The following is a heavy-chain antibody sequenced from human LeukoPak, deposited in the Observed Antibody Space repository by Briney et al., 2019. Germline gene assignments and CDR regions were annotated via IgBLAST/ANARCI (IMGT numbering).Heavy chain of an antibody. CDR2: ISSSSSTI. D-gene: IGHD3-22*01. Sequence: GGSLRLFCAASGFTFSSYSMNWVRQAPGKGLEWVSYISSSSSTIYYADSVKGRFTISRDNAKNSLYLQMNSLRAEDTAVYYCARDQDYYDSSGYPDAFDIWGQGTMVTVSS. CDR1: GFTFSSYS. CDR3: ARDQDYYDSSGYPDAFDI. V-gene: IGHV3-48*01. J-gene: IGHJ3*02.